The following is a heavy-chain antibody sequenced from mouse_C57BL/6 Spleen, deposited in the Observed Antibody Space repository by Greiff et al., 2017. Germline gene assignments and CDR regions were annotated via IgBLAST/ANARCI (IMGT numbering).Heavy chain of an antibody. CDR3: KRTTKLAGASWYFEV. J-gene: IGHJ1*03. CDR2: IDPDTGGT. D-gene: IGHD2-1*01. Sequence: QVQLQQPGAELVRPGASVTLSCKASGYTFTDYEMHWVKQTPVHGLEWIGAIDPDTGGTAYNQKFKGKAILTVDTSSSTAYMALRSLTSEDSAVYYGKRTTKLAGASWYFEVWGTGTTVTVSS. V-gene: IGHV1-15*01. CDR1: GYTFTDYE.